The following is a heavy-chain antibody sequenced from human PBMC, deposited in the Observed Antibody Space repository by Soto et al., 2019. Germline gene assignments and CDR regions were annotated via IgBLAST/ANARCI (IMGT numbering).Heavy chain of an antibody. CDR1: GGTFSSYT. CDR3: ASSDFWSGYYHTDTNWFDP. D-gene: IGHD3-3*01. CDR2: IIPILGIA. V-gene: IGHV1-69*02. J-gene: IGHJ5*02. Sequence: GASVKVSCKASGGTFSSYTISWVRQATGQGLEWMGRIIPILGIANYAQKFQGRVTITADKSTSTAYMELSSLRSEDTAVYYCASSDFWSGYYHTDTNWFDPWGQGTLVTVSS.